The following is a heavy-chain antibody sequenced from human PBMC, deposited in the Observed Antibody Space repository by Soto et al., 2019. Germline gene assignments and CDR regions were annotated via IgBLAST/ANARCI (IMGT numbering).Heavy chain of an antibody. V-gene: IGHV4-38-2*01. CDR3: ARSHIGSVDYYFDY. J-gene: IGHJ4*02. D-gene: IGHD3-9*01. Sequence: PSETLSLTCAVSGYSISSGYYWGWIRQPTGTGLEWIGNIYHSGSTYYNPSLKSRVTISVDTSKNQFSLKLSSVTAADTAVYYCARSHIGSVDYYFDYWGQGRLVAVA. CDR1: GYSISSGYY. CDR2: IYHSGST.